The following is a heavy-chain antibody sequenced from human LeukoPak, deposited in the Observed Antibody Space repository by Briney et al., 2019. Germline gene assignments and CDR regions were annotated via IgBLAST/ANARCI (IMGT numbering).Heavy chain of an antibody. D-gene: IGHD1-14*01. CDR2: IYYSGST. J-gene: IGHJ3*02. CDR3: ASPFREPRAFDI. CDR1: GGSISSSSYY. V-gene: IGHV4-39*01. Sequence: SETLSLTCTVSGGSISSSSYYWGWIRQPPGKGLEWIGSIYYSGSTYYNPSLKSRVTISVDTSKNQFSLKLSSVTAADTAVYYCASPFREPRAFDIWGQATMVTVSS.